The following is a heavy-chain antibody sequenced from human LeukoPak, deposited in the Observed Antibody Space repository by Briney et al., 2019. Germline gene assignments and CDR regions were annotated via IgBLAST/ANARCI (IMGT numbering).Heavy chain of an antibody. CDR3: ARDSSQEYFDY. J-gene: IGHJ4*02. CDR2: IIPILGIA. Sequence: VASVNVSCKASGGTFISYAISWVRQAPGQGLEWMGRIIPILGIANYAQKFQGRVTITADKSTSTAYMELSSLRSEDTAVYYCARDSSQEYFDYWGQGTLVTVSS. V-gene: IGHV1-69*04. CDR1: GGTFISYA. D-gene: IGHD6-6*01.